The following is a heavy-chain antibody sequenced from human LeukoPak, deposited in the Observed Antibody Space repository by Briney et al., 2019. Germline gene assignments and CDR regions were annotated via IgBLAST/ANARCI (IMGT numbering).Heavy chain of an antibody. D-gene: IGHD2-21*02. V-gene: IGHV4-39*01. CDR3: ARHGPVVTATDAFDL. Sequence: SETLSLTCTVSGGSISRDTYYCAWIRQSPGRGLEWLGSVYYSGRTDYNPSLKSRVTIFVDTSKNQLSLGLSAVTAADTAVYYCARHGPVVTATDAFDLWGQGTMVTVSS. J-gene: IGHJ3*01. CDR1: GGSISRDTYY. CDR2: VYYSGRT.